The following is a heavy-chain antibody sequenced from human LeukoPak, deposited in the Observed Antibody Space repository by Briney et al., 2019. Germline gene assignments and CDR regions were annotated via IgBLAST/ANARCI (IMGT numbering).Heavy chain of an antibody. CDR2: ISQSGGRST. D-gene: IGHD2-2*01. CDR3: ARDLGCSTRSCRYNWFDP. V-gene: IGHV3-23*01. Sequence: PGGSLRLSCAASGFTFSHYAMTWVRQAPGEGLKWVAFISQSGGRSTDYADSVRGRFTISRDNSEDTLYLQMNSLRAEDTAVYHCARDLGCSTRSCRYNWFDPWGQGTLVTVSS. CDR1: GFTFSHYA. J-gene: IGHJ5*02.